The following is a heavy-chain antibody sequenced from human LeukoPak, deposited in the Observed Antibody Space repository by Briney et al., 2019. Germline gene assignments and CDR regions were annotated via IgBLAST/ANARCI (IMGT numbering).Heavy chain of an antibody. CDR3: ASRETPNYYDSSGYIPDDY. V-gene: IGHV4-39*01. Sequence: SETLSLTCTVSGGSISSSSYYWGWIRQPPGKGLEWIGSIYYSGSTYYNPSLKSRVTISVDTSKNQFSLKLSSVTAADTAVYYCASRETPNYYDSSGYIPDDYWGRGTLVTVSS. J-gene: IGHJ4*02. CDR2: IYYSGST. D-gene: IGHD3-22*01. CDR1: GGSISSSSYY.